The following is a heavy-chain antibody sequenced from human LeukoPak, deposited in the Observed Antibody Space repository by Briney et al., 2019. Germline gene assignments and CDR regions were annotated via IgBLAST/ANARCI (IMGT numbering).Heavy chain of an antibody. J-gene: IGHJ3*02. CDR1: GGSFSGYY. CDR2: INHSGST. V-gene: IGHV4-34*01. CDR3: LLGYYQRAFHI. D-gene: IGHD3-22*01. Sequence: PSETLSLTCAVYGGSFSGYYWSWIRQPPGKGLEWIGEINHSGSTNYNPSLKSRVTISVDTSKNQFSLKLSSVTAADTAVYYCLLGYYQRAFHIWGQGTMVTVSS.